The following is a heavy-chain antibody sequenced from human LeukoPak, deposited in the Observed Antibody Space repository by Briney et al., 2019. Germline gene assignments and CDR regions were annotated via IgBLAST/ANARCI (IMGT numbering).Heavy chain of an antibody. J-gene: IGHJ3*02. CDR1: GYTFTSYA. D-gene: IGHD6-19*01. Sequence: GASVKVSCKASGYTFTSYAISWVRQAPGQGLEWMGGIIPIFGTANYAQKFQGRVTITTDESTSTAYMELSSLRSEDTAVYYCARDPYSSGWYDGSDAFDIWGQGTMVTVSS. CDR2: IIPIFGTA. V-gene: IGHV1-69*05. CDR3: ARDPYSSGWYDGSDAFDI.